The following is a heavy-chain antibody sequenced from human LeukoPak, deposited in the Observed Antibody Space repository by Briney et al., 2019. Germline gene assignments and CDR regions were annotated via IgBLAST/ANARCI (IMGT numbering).Heavy chain of an antibody. CDR2: ISTSRTTI. CDR1: GFTFSSYE. CDR3: ARINWIGP. Sequence: PGGSLRLSCAASGFTFSSYEMNWVRQAPGKGLEWVSYISTSRTTIYYTGSVKGRFTISRDNAKKSLYLQMNSLRAEDTAVYYCARINWIGPWGQRIPVTVSS. V-gene: IGHV3-48*03. J-gene: IGHJ5*01.